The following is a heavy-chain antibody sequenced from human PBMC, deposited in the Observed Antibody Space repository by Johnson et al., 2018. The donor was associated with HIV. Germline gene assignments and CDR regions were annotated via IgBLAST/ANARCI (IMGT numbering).Heavy chain of an antibody. Sequence: VQLVESGGGVVQPGKSLRLSCAASGFIFDDYDMSWVRQAPGKGLEWVSGISWNGGSTGYDDSVKGRFTISRDNAKNCLYLQMNSLRAEDTALYYCASDLWGVGALDMGGQGTMVTVSS. J-gene: IGHJ3*02. CDR2: ISWNGGST. D-gene: IGHD2-21*01. V-gene: IGHV3-20*04. CDR3: ASDLWGVGALDM. CDR1: GFIFDDYD.